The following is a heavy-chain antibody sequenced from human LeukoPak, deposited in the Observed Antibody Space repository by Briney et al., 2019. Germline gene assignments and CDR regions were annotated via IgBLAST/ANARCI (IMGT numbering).Heavy chain of an antibody. CDR2: ISYDGSNK. J-gene: IGHJ6*02. Sequence: PGGSLRLSCAASGFTFSGYAMHWVRQAPGKGLEWVAVISYDGSNKYYADSVKGRFTISRDNAKNSLYLQMNSLRAEDTAVYYCARDHVRSHGGYYYYGMDVWGQGTTVTVSS. V-gene: IGHV3-30-3*01. CDR1: GFTFSGYA. CDR3: ARDHVRSHGGYYYYGMDV. D-gene: IGHD3-10*02.